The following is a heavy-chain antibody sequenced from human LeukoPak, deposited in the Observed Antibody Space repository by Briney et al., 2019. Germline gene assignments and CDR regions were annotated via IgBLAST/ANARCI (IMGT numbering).Heavy chain of an antibody. D-gene: IGHD1-1*01. J-gene: IGHJ4*02. CDR1: GGSISSSYYY. V-gene: IGHV4-39*01. CDR2: IYYSGST. CDR3: ARHEDRNWYFDH. Sequence: KPSETLSLTCTVSGGSISSSYYYWGWIRQPPGKGLEWLGTIYYSGSTYYNPSLKSRVTISVDTSKNQFSLKLSSVTAPDTAVYYCARHEDRNWYFDHWGQGTLVTVSS.